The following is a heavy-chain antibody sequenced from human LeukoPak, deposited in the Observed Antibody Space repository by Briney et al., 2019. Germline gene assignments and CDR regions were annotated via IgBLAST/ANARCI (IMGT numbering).Heavy chain of an antibody. CDR2: ISAYNGNT. D-gene: IGHD3-10*01. CDR1: GYTFTSYG. J-gene: IGHJ3*02. Sequence: ASVKVSCKASGYTFTSYGISWVRQAPGQGLEWMGWISAYNGNTNYAQKLQGRVTMITDTSTSTAYMELRSLRSDDTAVYYCARDPLPPVVLLWFGELSVGAFDIWGQGTMVTVSS. V-gene: IGHV1-18*01. CDR3: ARDPLPPVVLLWFGELSVGAFDI.